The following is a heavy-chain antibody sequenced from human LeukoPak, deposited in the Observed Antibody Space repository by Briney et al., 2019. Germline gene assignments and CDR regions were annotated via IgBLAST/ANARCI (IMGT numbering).Heavy chain of an antibody. V-gene: IGHV4-4*07. D-gene: IGHD6-19*01. CDR3: ARDPGYSSGWNWFDP. CDR2: IYATGVT. J-gene: IGHJ5*02. CDR1: GGSISSYH. Sequence: SETLSLTCRVSGGSISSYHWSWIRQAAGKGLEWIGRIYATGVTNYNPSLKSRVTMSVDTSKNQFSLRMRSVTAADTAVYYCARDPGYSSGWNWFDPWGQGTLVTVSS.